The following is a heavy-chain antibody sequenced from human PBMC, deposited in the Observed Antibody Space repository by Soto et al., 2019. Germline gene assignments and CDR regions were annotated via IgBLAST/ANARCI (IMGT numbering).Heavy chain of an antibody. CDR1: GFTFSSYG. J-gene: IGHJ6*02. D-gene: IGHD3-3*01. CDR2: ISYDGSNK. Sequence: GGSLRLSCAASGFTFSSYGMHWVRQAPGKGLEWVAVISYDGSNKYYADSVKGRFTISRDNSKNTLYLQMNSLRAEDTAVYYCARESGYYDFWSGYSKGYYYYGMDVWGQGTTVTVSS. CDR3: ARESGYYDFWSGYSKGYYYYGMDV. V-gene: IGHV3-30*03.